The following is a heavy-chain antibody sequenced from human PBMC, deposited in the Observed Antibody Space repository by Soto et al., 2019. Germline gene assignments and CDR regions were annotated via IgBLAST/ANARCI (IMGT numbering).Heavy chain of an antibody. J-gene: IGHJ6*02. V-gene: IGHV4-59*12. CDR2: IYLGGSI. Sequence: SETLCLTCTVSSGSISSGYWTWIRHPPGKGLEWIGYIYLGGSINYDPSLKSRVIISVDTSKNQFSLKLSSVTAADTPVYYCARVGYRGSGRGYYYSYGRDVWGQGTRVTVSS. CDR3: ARVGYRGSGRGYYYSYGRDV. D-gene: IGHD1-26*01. CDR1: SGSISSGY.